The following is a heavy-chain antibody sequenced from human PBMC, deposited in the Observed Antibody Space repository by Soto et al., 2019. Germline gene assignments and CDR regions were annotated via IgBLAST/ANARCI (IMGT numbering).Heavy chain of an antibody. J-gene: IGHJ6*02. CDR2: INHRGSA. CDR1: GGSFRGYY. Sequence: SETLSLTCAVYGGSFRGYYWSWIRQPPGKGLEWIGEINHRGSANYNPSVKSRVTISVDTSKNQFSLKLNSVTAADTAMYYCARGSRVKIPAATGRDYYYHGLDVWAQGTTVTVSS. V-gene: IGHV4-34*01. D-gene: IGHD1-26*01. CDR3: ARGSRVKIPAATGRDYYYHGLDV.